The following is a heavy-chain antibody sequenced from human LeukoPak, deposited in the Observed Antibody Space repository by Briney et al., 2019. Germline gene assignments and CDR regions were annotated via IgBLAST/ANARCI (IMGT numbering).Heavy chain of an antibody. CDR1: GFNVSNSY. CDR2: IYSGGST. J-gene: IGHJ4*02. Sequence: PRGSLRLSCAASGFNVSNSYISWVRQAPGKGLEWVSVIYSGGSTKYADSVKARFTISRDNSKNTVYLQMNSLRADDTAVYYCARATLDNWGQGTLVTVSS. CDR3: ARATLDN. V-gene: IGHV3-53*01.